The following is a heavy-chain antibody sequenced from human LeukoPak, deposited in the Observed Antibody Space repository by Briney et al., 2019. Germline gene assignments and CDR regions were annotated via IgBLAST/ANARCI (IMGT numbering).Heavy chain of an antibody. Sequence: SETLSLTCGAYGGPFSGYYWSWIRQPPGKGLEWIGYRYNSGITNYNPSLKSRVTISLDTSKNQISLKLNSVTAADTAVYYCARETSGGWFDPWGQGTLVTVSS. CDR2: RYNSGIT. CDR1: GGPFSGYY. D-gene: IGHD2-15*01. J-gene: IGHJ5*02. V-gene: IGHV4-59*01. CDR3: ARETSGGWFDP.